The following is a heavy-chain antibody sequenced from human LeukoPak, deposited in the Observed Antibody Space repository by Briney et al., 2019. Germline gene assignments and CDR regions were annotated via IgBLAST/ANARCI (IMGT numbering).Heavy chain of an antibody. CDR1: GGSISSYY. CDR2: IYYSGST. D-gene: IGHD3-22*01. V-gene: IGHV4-59*08. Sequence: SETLSLTCTVSGGSISSYYWSWIRQPPGKGLEWIGYIYYSGSTNYNPSLKSRITISVDPSKNQFSLKLSSVTAADTAVYYCASSYYYDSSGYHPIDYWGQGTLVTVSS. J-gene: IGHJ4*02. CDR3: ASSYYYDSSGYHPIDY.